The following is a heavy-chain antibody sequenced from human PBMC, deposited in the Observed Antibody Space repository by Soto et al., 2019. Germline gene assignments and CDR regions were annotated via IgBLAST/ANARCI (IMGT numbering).Heavy chain of an antibody. J-gene: IGHJ4*02. CDR2: INPSGGST. D-gene: IGHD3-22*01. Sequence: GQGPEGMGIINPSGGSTTYAQKFQGRVTMTRDTSTRTVYMELSSLRSEDTAVYYCARDGYYYDSSGYYLVYWGQGTLVNVSS. V-gene: IGHV1-46*03. CDR3: ARDGYYYDSSGYYLVY.